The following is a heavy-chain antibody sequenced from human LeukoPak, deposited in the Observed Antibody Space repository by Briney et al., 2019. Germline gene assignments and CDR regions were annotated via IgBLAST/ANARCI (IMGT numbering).Heavy chain of an antibody. CDR2: ITGYGAT. CDR3: AKGAAAGEVDWFDP. V-gene: IGHV3-23*01. J-gene: IGHJ5*02. Sequence: GVTLGLPCAASGYTFSNFYTMWVRQPSGTGLEWVSTITGYGATFYADSVRGRFTTFRDTSMNTLFLQMNSLGAEDTAVYYCAKGAAAGEVDWFDPWGQGTLVTVSS. D-gene: IGHD6-13*01. CDR1: GYTFSNFY.